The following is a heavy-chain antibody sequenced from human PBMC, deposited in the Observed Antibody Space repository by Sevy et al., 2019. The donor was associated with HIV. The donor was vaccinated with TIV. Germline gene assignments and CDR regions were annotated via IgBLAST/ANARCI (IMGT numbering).Heavy chain of an antibody. J-gene: IGHJ4*02. D-gene: IGHD3-10*01. CDR1: GFSFDSYG. CDR2: ISGSGTRT. CDR3: AKEVVKYYYGSGSTFDY. V-gene: IGHV3-23*01. Sequence: GGSLRLSCAVSGFSFDSYGMTWVRQAPGKGLEWVSGISGSGTRTYYADSVKGRFTISRDNSKNTLYLQMNSLRAEDTAVYYCAKEVVKYYYGSGSTFDYWGQGTLVTVSS.